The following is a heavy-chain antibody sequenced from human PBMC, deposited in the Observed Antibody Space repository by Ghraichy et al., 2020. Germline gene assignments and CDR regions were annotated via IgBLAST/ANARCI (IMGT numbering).Heavy chain of an antibody. D-gene: IGHD3-10*01. Sequence: ASVKVSCKASGYTFTSYDINWVRQATGQGLEWMGWMNPNSGNTGYAQKFQGRVTMTRNTSISTAYMELSSLRSEDTAVYYCARVEPYFYYGSGSYIPEWGQGTLVTVSS. J-gene: IGHJ4*02. CDR1: GYTFTSYD. CDR2: MNPNSGNT. CDR3: ARVEPYFYYGSGSYIPE. V-gene: IGHV1-8*02.